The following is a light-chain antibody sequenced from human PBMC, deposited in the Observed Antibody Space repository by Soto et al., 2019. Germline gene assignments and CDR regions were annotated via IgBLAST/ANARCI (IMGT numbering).Light chain of an antibody. Sequence: SYELTQPPSVSVAPGQTARITCGGNNIGSKSVHWYQQKPGQAPVVVVYEDYDRPSGIPERFSGSNPGNTATLTITRVEAGDEADYYCLVWDNSGDRYVFGTGNKVTVL. CDR3: LVWDNSGDRYV. J-gene: IGLJ1*01. CDR2: EDY. CDR1: NIGSKS. V-gene: IGLV3-21*02.